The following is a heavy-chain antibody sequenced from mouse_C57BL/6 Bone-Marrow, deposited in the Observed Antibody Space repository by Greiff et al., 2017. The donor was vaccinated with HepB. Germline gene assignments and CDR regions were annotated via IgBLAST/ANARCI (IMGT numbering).Heavy chain of an antibody. J-gene: IGHJ4*01. CDR2: ISSGSSTI. D-gene: IGHD1-1*01. CDR1: GFTFSDYG. Sequence: DVKLQESGGGLVKPGGSLKLSCAASGFTFSDYGMHWVRQAPEKGLEWVAYISSGSSTIYYADTVKGRFTISRDNAKNTLFLQMTSLRSEDTAMYYCAKAIGTVVAPYAMDYWGQGTSVTVSS. CDR3: AKAIGTVVAPYAMDY. V-gene: IGHV5-17*01.